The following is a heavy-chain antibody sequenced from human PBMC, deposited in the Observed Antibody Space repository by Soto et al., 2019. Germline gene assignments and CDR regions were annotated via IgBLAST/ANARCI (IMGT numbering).Heavy chain of an antibody. Sequence: SETLSLTCGVSGGSISRGGYSWNWIRQPPGKGLEWIGYIYYSGSTNYNPSLKSRVTISVDTSKNQFSLKLSSVTAADTAVYYCARLRGGSCYDYWGQGTLVTVSS. D-gene: IGHD2-15*01. CDR1: GGSISRGGYS. J-gene: IGHJ4*02. V-gene: IGHV4-61*08. CDR2: IYYSGST. CDR3: ARLRGGSCYDY.